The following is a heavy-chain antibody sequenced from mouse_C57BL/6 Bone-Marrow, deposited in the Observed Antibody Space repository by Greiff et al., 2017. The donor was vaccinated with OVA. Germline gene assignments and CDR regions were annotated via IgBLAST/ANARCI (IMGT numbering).Heavy chain of an antibody. V-gene: IGHV1-15*01. Sequence: QVQLQQSGAELVRPGASVTLSCKASGYTFTDYEMHWVKQTPVHGLEWIGAIDPETGGTAYNQKFKGKAILTADKSSSTAYMELRSLTSEDSAVYYCTDSPPCAYWGQGTLVTVSA. CDR3: TDSPPCAY. D-gene: IGHD2-12*01. J-gene: IGHJ3*01. CDR1: GYTFTDYE. CDR2: IDPETGGT.